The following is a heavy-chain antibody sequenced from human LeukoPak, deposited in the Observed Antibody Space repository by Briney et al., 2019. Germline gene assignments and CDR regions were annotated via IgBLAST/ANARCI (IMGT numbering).Heavy chain of an antibody. Sequence: SSETLSLTCTVSGGSISSGDDYWSWLRQPPGKGLEWIGYIYYSGTTYYNPSLKSRASISVDTSKNQFSLKLSSVTAADTAVYFCARLVGYYSRGSCYHFDYWGQGSLVTVSS. J-gene: IGHJ4*02. CDR2: IYYSGTT. D-gene: IGHD2-15*01. CDR1: GGSISSGDDY. CDR3: ARLVGYYSRGSCYHFDY. V-gene: IGHV4-30-4*01.